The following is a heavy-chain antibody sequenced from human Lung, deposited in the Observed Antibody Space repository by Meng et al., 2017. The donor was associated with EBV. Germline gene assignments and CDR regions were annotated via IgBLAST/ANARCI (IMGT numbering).Heavy chain of an antibody. CDR1: GESISRSNW. Sequence: QVQLQESGPGLVKPSGTLSLTCTVSGESISRSNWWSWVRQPPGKGLEWIGEIYHSGSTNYNPSLKSRVTISMDTSKNQFSLKLSSVTAADTAVYYCARERDTRWFDPRGRGTLVTASS. V-gene: IGHV4-4*02. J-gene: IGHJ5*02. CDR3: ARERDTRWFDP. D-gene: IGHD5-18*01. CDR2: IYHSGST.